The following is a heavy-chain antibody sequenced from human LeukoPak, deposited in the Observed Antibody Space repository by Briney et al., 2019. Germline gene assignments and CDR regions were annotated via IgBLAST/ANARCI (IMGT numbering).Heavy chain of an antibody. CDR3: AKSPGYCSSTSCSGDAFDI. D-gene: IGHD2-2*03. CDR2: ISGSGGST. Sequence: GGSLRLSCAASGFTFSSYAMSWVRQAPGKGLGWVSAISGSGGSTYYADSVKGRFTISRDNSKNTLYLQMNSLRAEDTAVYYCAKSPGYCSSTSCSGDAFDIWGQGTMVTVSS. V-gene: IGHV3-23*01. J-gene: IGHJ3*02. CDR1: GFTFSSYA.